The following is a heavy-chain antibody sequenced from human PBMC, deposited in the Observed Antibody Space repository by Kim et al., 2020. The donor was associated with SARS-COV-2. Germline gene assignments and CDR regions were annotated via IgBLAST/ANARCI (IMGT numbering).Heavy chain of an antibody. Sequence: GGSLRLSCAASGFTVSSNYMSWVRQAPGKGLEWVSVIYSGGSTYYADSVKGRFTISRDNSKNTLYLQMNSLRAEDTAVYYCAREAPGGLWFGDERPYYFDYWGQGTLVTVSS. D-gene: IGHD3-10*01. CDR2: IYSGGST. CDR1: GFTVSSNY. J-gene: IGHJ4*02. CDR3: AREAPGGLWFGDERPYYFDY. V-gene: IGHV3-53*01.